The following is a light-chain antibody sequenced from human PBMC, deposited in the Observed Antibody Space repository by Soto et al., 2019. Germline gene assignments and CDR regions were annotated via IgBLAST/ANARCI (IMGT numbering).Light chain of an antibody. V-gene: IGKV3-15*01. Sequence: EIVLTQSPGTLSLSPGERATISCRASQSVASNLAWYQQKPGQAPRLLIYGASTRATGIPARFSGSGAGTEFTLTISSLQSEDFAVYHCQQYNNWPSYTFGQGTRLEIK. CDR2: GAS. CDR1: QSVASN. J-gene: IGKJ5*01. CDR3: QQYNNWPSYT.